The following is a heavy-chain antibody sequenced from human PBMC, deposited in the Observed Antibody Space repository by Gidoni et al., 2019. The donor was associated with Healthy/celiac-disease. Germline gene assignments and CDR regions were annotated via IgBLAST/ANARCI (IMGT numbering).Heavy chain of an antibody. CDR1: GGTFSSYA. D-gene: IGHD6-6*01. CDR3: ARAFGGAARQYYYYYGMDV. Sequence: QVQLVQSGAEVMKPGSSVQVSCKASGGTFSSYAISWVRQAPGQGLEWMGGIIPIFGTANYAQKFQGRVTITADEATSTAYMELSSLRSEDTAVYYCARAFGGAARQYYYYYGMDVWGQGTTVTVSS. CDR2: IIPIFGTA. V-gene: IGHV1-69*01. J-gene: IGHJ6*02.